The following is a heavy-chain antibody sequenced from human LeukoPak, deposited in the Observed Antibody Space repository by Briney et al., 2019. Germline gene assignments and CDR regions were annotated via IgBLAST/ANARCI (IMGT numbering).Heavy chain of an antibody. V-gene: IGHV4-4*07. Sequence: PSETLSLTCTVSGGSISSYYWSWIRQPAGKGLEWIGRIYTSGSTNYNPSLKGRVTMSVDMSKNQFSLKLSSVTAADTAVYYCARHDILTGYHKPFDYWGQGTLVTVSS. CDR1: GGSISSYY. J-gene: IGHJ4*02. CDR2: IYTSGST. D-gene: IGHD3-9*01. CDR3: ARHDILTGYHKPFDY.